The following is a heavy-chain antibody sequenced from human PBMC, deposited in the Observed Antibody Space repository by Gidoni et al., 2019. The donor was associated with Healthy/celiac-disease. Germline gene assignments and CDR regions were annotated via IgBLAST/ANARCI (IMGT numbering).Heavy chain of an antibody. CDR2: IRGSGGST. V-gene: IGHV3-23*01. CDR3: AKVIAAAESNWFDP. Sequence: EVQLLESGGGLLQSGGSLRLSCAASGFTFSSYAMSWVRQAPGKGLEWVSAIRGSGGSTYYADSVKGRFTISRDNSKNTLYLQMNSLRAEDTAVYYCAKVIAAAESNWFDPWGQGTLVTVSS. CDR1: GFTFSSYA. J-gene: IGHJ5*02. D-gene: IGHD6-13*01.